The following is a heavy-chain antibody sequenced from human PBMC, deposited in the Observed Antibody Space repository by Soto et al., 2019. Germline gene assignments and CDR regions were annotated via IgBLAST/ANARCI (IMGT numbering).Heavy chain of an antibody. CDR2: LIPYNGDR. V-gene: IGHV1-18*01. CDR3: ARNYDYVWGSYRYYFDY. Sequence: ASVKVSCKASGYTFTSYGISWVRQAPGQGLEWMGLLIPYNGDRIYAQKFQGRVILTTDTATNTAYMELGSLRSDDTAVYYCARNYDYVWGSYRYYFDYWGQGTLVTVSS. CDR1: GYTFTSYG. D-gene: IGHD3-16*02. J-gene: IGHJ4*02.